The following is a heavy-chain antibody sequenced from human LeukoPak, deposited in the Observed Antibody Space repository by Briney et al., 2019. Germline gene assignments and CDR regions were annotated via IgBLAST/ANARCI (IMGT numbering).Heavy chain of an antibody. Sequence: GGSLRLSCAASEFTFSSYSMNWVRQAPGKGLEWVSYISGSSSTIYYADSVKGRFTISRDNAKNSLYLQMNSLRAEDTAVYYCARGMGAPDYWGQGTLVTVSA. J-gene: IGHJ4*02. V-gene: IGHV3-48*04. CDR3: ARGMGAPDY. D-gene: IGHD6-13*01. CDR1: EFTFSSYS. CDR2: ISGSSSTI.